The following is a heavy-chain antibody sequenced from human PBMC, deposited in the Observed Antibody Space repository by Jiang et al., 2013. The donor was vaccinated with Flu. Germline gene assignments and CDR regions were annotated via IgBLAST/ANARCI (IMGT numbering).Heavy chain of an antibody. J-gene: IGHJ4*02. CDR1: GHSLTDLP. Sequence: SGAEVKKPGASVKLSCKVSGHSLTDLPMHWVRQAPGKGLEWVGGLDSVERETIYARRFQGRVTMSEDRSTDTAYMELSSLRSEDTAVYYCTSHLFGDYELYNFDYWGQGTQVTVSS. D-gene: IGHD2-21*02. CDR2: LDSVERET. V-gene: IGHV1-24*01. CDR3: TSHLFGDYELYNFDY.